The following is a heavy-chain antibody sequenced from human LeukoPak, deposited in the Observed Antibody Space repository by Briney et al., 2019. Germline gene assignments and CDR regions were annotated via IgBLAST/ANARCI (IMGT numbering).Heavy chain of an antibody. CDR1: GFTFSSYA. CDR3: AKIPTAARHYYYYMDV. CDR2: ISGSGGST. J-gene: IGHJ6*03. V-gene: IGHV3-23*01. D-gene: IGHD6-6*01. Sequence: GGSLRLSCAASGFTFSSYAMSWVRQAPGKGLEWVSAISGSGGSTYYADSVKGRFTISRDNSKNTLYLQMNSLRAEDTAVYYCAKIPTAARHYYYYMDVWGKGTTVTVSS.